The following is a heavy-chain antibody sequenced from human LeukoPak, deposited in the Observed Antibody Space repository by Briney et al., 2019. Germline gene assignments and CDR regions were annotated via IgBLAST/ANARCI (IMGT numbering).Heavy chain of an antibody. V-gene: IGHV3-11*01. Sequence: NTGGSLRLSCAASGFTFSDYYMSWIRQAPGKGLEWVSYISSSGSTIYYADSVKGRFTTSRDNAKNSLYLQMNSLRAEDTAVYYCAKDYGDPSGYFDYWGQGTLVTVSS. CDR2: ISSSGSTI. J-gene: IGHJ4*02. CDR3: AKDYGDPSGYFDY. D-gene: IGHD4-17*01. CDR1: GFTFSDYY.